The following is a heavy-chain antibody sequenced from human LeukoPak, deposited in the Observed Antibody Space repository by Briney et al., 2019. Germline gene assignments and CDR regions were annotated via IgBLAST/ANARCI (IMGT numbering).Heavy chain of an antibody. V-gene: IGHV3-48*04. J-gene: IGHJ4*02. D-gene: IGHD4/OR15-4a*01. CDR2: ISSSSSTI. CDR3: ARDSRAESDY. Sequence: GSLRLSCAASGFTFGSYSMNWVRQAPGKGLEWVSYISSSSSTIYYADSVKGRFTISRDNAKNSLYLQMNSLRAEDTAVYYCARDSRAESDYWGQGTLVTVSS. CDR1: GFTFGSYS.